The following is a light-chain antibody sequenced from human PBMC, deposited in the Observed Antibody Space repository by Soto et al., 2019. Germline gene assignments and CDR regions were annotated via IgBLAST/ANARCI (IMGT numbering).Light chain of an antibody. Sequence: DIQMTQSPSTLSASVGDRITITCRASRSISHWMAWYQQKPGKAPNLLIYDVSSLQSGVPSRFSGTGSGTEFALTISSLQPEDSATYYCQHYFGYPYTFGQGTKLENK. V-gene: IGKV1-5*01. CDR1: RSISHW. CDR3: QHYFGYPYT. J-gene: IGKJ2*01. CDR2: DVS.